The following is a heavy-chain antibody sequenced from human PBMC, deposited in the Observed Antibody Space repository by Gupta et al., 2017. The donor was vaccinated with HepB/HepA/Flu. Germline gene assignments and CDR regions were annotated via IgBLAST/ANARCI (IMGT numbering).Heavy chain of an antibody. CDR3: ARCQRDIVVVPAAIYDY. CDR1: GFTFSSYW. J-gene: IGHJ4*02. Sequence: EVQLVESGGGLVQPGGSLRLSCAASGFTFSSYWMRWVRQAQGKGLEWVANIKQDGSEKYYVDSVKVRFTISRDNAKNSLYLQMNSLRAEDTAVYYCARCQRDIVVVPAAIYDYWGQGTLVTVSS. V-gene: IGHV3-7*01. D-gene: IGHD2-2*01. CDR2: IKQDGSEK.